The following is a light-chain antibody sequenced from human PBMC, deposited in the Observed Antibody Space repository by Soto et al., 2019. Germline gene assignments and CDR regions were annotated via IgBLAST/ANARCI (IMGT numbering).Light chain of an antibody. J-gene: IGLJ2*01. CDR1: SSDVGGYNY. CDR3: SSYTSSSTLVV. CDR2: DVS. Sequence: QSALTQPASVSGSPGQSITISCTGTSSDVGGYNYVSWYQQHPGKAPKLMIYDVSNRPSGVSNRFSGSKSGNTASLTISGVQAEDEADYYCSSYTSSSTLVVFVGGTEITVL. V-gene: IGLV2-14*01.